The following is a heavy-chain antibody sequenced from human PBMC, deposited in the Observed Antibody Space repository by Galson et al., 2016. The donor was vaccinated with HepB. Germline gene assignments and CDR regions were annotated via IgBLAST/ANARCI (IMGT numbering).Heavy chain of an antibody. CDR2: IGSGGFQ. J-gene: IGHJ3*02. D-gene: IGHD6-19*01. CDR3: AREGYSSGHCGAFDI. Sequence: SLSLSCAASGFVFNNYPMTWVRQAPGKGLEWVSTIGSGGFQHYADSVKGRFTVSRDNSRNTLYLQMDSLTADDTALYFCAREGYSSGHCGAFDIWGRGTVVAVSS. CDR1: GFVFNNYP. V-gene: IGHV3-23*01.